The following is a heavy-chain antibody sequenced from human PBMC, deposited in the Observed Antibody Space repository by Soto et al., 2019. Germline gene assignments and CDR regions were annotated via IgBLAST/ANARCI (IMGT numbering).Heavy chain of an antibody. D-gene: IGHD3-22*01. J-gene: IGHJ2*01. CDR3: ARDARDYDSSGAGGYFDL. V-gene: IGHV3-48*03. CDR1: GFTFSSYE. CDR2: ISSSGSTI. Sequence: LRLSCAASGFTFSSYEMNWVRQAPGKGLEWVSYISSSGSTIYYADSVKGRFTISRDNAKNSLYLQMNSLRAEDTAVYYCARDARDYDSSGAGGYFDLWGRGTLVTVSS.